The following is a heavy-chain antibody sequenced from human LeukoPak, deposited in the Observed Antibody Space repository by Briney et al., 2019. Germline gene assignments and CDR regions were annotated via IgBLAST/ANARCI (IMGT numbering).Heavy chain of an antibody. CDR3: ARDQDDFWSGSI. Sequence: SETLSLTCTVSGGSISSSSYYWGWIRQPPGKGLEWIGSIYYSGSTYYNPSLKSRVTISVDTSKNQFSLKLSSVTAADTAVYYCARDQDDFWSGSIWGQGTMVTVSS. CDR1: GGSISSSSYY. V-gene: IGHV4-39*07. J-gene: IGHJ3*02. D-gene: IGHD3-3*01. CDR2: IYYSGST.